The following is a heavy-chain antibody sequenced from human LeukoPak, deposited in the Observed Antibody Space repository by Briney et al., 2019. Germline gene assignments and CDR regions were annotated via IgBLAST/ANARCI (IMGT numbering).Heavy chain of an antibody. D-gene: IGHD3-16*01. Sequence: GGSLRLSCAASVSTLSTHWMTWVRQPPGKGLEWVASLQQDGGATHYVDSVKGRFTISRDNADNSLYLQMNSLRAEDTALYYCARVYYDHVMGPTTHFDYWGQGTLVTVSS. CDR2: LQQDGGAT. V-gene: IGHV3-7*05. J-gene: IGHJ4*02. CDR3: ARVYYDHVMGPTTHFDY. CDR1: VSTLSTHW.